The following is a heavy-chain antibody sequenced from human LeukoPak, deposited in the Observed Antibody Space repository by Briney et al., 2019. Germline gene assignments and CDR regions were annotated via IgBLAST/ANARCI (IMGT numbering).Heavy chain of an antibody. CDR2: IYWSGSL. J-gene: IGHJ4*02. Sequence: PSQTLSLTCTVSGGSISSGDYFWSWIPQPPGKGLEWVGYIYWSGSLNSNPSLKGRVTIAVDTYNNLLSLKLSSVTAADTAVNYCARDRYSGSYTGGYFDYWGQGTLVTVSS. CDR1: GGSISSGDYF. D-gene: IGHD1-26*01. V-gene: IGHV4-61*08. CDR3: ARDRYSGSYTGGYFDY.